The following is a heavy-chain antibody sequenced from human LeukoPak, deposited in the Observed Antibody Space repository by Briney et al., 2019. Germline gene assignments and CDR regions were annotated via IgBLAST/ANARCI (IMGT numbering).Heavy chain of an antibody. CDR3: ESRYCSGGNCFSRDYYYYYIDV. CDR2: IIPIFGTA. Sequence: ASVKVSCKASGGSFRNYGITWVRQAPGQRLEWMGGIIPIFGTANYAQKFQGRVTITADESTRTTYMELSSLRSEDTAVYYCESRYCSGGNCFSRDYYYYYIDVWGKRTTVTVSS. V-gene: IGHV1-69*13. CDR1: GGSFRNYG. D-gene: IGHD2-15*01. J-gene: IGHJ6*03.